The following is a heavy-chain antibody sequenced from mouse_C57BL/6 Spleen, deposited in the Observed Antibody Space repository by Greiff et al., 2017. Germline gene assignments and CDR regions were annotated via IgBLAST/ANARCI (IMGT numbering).Heavy chain of an antibody. CDR3: AREGPGSSSLDY. CDR2: INPNNGGT. Sequence: VQLQQSGPELVKPGASVKMSCKASGYTFTDYNMHWVKQSHGKSLEWIGYINPNNGGTSYNQKFKGKATLTVNKSSSTAYMELRSLTSEDSAVYYCAREGPGSSSLDYWGQGTTLTVSS. CDR1: GYTFTDYN. D-gene: IGHD1-1*01. V-gene: IGHV1-22*01. J-gene: IGHJ2*01.